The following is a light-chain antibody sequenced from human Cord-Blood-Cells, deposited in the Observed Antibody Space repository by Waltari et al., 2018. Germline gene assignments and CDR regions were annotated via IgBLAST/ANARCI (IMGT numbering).Light chain of an antibody. CDR3: CSYAGSYTWV. V-gene: IGLV2-11*01. Sequence: QSAQTQPRSVSGSPGQSVTISCTGTSSDVGGYNYVSWYQQHPGKAPKLMIYDVSKRPSGVPDRFSGSKSGNTASLTISGLQAEDEADYYYCSYAGSYTWVFGGGTKLTVL. J-gene: IGLJ3*02. CDR1: SSDVGGYNY. CDR2: DVS.